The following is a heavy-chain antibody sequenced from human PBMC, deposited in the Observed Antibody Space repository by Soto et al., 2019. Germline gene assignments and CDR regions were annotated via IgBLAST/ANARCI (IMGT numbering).Heavy chain of an antibody. CDR1: GFTFSSYG. J-gene: IGHJ4*02. V-gene: IGHV3-30*18. CDR3: AKGAFRVTMIVVVSVDY. Sequence: PGGSLRLSCAASGFTFSSYGMHWVRQAPGKGLEWVAVISYDGSNKYYADSVKGRFTISRDNSKNTLYLQMNSLRAEDTAVYYCAKGAFRVTMIVVVSVDYWGQGTLVTVSS. D-gene: IGHD3-22*01. CDR2: ISYDGSNK.